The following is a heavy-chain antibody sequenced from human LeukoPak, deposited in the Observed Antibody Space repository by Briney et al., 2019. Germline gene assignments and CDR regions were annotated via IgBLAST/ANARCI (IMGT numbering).Heavy chain of an antibody. J-gene: IGHJ4*02. CDR2: ISRDSNDI. CDR1: GFSFSSYS. V-gene: IGHV3-21*01. Sequence: GGCLTLSCVASGFSFSSYSMSRVGQAPGKGLECVSFISRDSNDIYHADPVKGRFTISRDNAKNSLYLQMNSLRAEDTAVYYCARDLPAAVDWGQGTQVTVSS. CDR3: ARDLPAAVD. D-gene: IGHD2-2*01.